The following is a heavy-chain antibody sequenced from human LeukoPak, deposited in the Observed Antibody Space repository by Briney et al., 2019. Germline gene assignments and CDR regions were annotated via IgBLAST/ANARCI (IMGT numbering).Heavy chain of an antibody. CDR2: IYTSGST. CDR3: ARGPPTVTTHYYYYGMDV. CDR1: GGSISSYY. D-gene: IGHD4-17*01. V-gene: IGHV4-4*07. Sequence: PSETPSLTCTVSGGSISSYYWSWIRQPAGKGLEWIGRIYTSGSTNYNPSLKSRVTMSVDTSKNQFSLKLSSVTAADTAVYYCARGPPTVTTHYYYYGMDVWGQGTTVTVSS. J-gene: IGHJ6*02.